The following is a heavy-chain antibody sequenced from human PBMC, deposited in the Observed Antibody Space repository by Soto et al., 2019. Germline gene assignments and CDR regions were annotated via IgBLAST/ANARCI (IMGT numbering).Heavy chain of an antibody. D-gene: IGHD2-2*01. V-gene: IGHV3-21*01. CDR1: GFTFSSYS. CDR3: AREAAQAYWSSTSCRSAAFDI. Sequence: EVQLVESGGGLVKPGGSLRLSCAASGFTFSSYSMNWVRQAPGKGLEWVSSISSSSSYIYYADSVKGRFTISRDNAKNSLYLQMNSLRAEDTAVYYCAREAAQAYWSSTSCRSAAFDIWGQGTMVTVSS. J-gene: IGHJ3*02. CDR2: ISSSSSYI.